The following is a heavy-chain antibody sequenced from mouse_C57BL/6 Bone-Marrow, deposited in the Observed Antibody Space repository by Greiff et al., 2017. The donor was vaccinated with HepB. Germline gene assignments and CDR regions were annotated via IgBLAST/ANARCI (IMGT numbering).Heavy chain of an antibody. CDR1: GFTFSSYA. CDR3: TRGGYYGTWFAY. Sequence: EGKLMESGEGLVKPGGSLKLSCAASGFTFSSYAMSWVRQTPEKRLEWVAYISSGGDYIYYADTVKGRFTISRDNARNTLYLQMSSLKSEDTAMYYCTRGGYYGTWFAYWGQGTLVTVSA. J-gene: IGHJ3*01. CDR2: ISSGGDYI. V-gene: IGHV5-9-1*02. D-gene: IGHD1-1*01.